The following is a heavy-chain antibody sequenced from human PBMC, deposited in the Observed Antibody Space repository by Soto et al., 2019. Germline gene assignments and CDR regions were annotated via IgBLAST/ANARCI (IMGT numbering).Heavy chain of an antibody. Sequence: EVQLLESGGGLVQPGGSLRLSCAASGFTFSSYAMTWVRQAPGKGLEWVSTIGAGGRSTYSADSVKGRFTIPRDNSKNTLYLQMNSLRAEDTAIYYCAKIRPSIDYWGQGTLVTVSS. V-gene: IGHV3-23*01. CDR2: IGAGGRST. D-gene: IGHD3-16*01. J-gene: IGHJ4*02. CDR1: GFTFSSYA. CDR3: AKIRPSIDY.